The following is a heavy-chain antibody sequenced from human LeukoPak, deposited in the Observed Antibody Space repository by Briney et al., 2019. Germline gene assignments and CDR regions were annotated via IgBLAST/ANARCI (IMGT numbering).Heavy chain of an antibody. Sequence: ASVKVSCKASGYRFTTYGVTWVRQAPGQGLEWLGWINGYNGDTKYVERVQGRVTMTIDTSTSTAYMELRSLRSDDTAVYYCARWYFDYMWGTHRYDDFDYRGQGTLVTVSS. CDR3: ARWYFDYMWGTHRYDDFDY. V-gene: IGHV1-18*01. CDR1: GYRFTTYG. J-gene: IGHJ4*02. CDR2: INGYNGDT. D-gene: IGHD3-16*02.